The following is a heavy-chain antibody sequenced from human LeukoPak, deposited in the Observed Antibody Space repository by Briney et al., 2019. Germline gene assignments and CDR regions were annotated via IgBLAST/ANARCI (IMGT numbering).Heavy chain of an antibody. CDR1: GDSNITYY. D-gene: IGHD5-12*01. J-gene: IGHJ4*02. CDR2: MYYSGST. V-gene: IGHV4-59*08. CDR3: ARHSRGYDSEFGC. Sequence: ASETLSLTCTVSGDSNITYYWSWIRQPPGKGLEWIGYMYYSGSTNYNPSLKSRVTISVDKSRNQFSLTLSSVTAADTAVYYCARHSRGYDSEFGCWGQGTLVTVSS.